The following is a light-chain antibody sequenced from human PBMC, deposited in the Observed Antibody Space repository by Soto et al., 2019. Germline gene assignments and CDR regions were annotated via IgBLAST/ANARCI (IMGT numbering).Light chain of an antibody. V-gene: IGKV3D-15*01. J-gene: IGKJ5*01. CDR3: QQYKSWPIT. Sequence: EIVMTQSPATLSLSPGDTATLSCRASQSVDTNLAWYVQKPGQAPRRLMYGVSTWGTGVTARFSGSGSGTEFTLTSSSLQSEDFAIYYCQQYKSWPITVGQGTRLEIK. CDR1: QSVDTN. CDR2: GVS.